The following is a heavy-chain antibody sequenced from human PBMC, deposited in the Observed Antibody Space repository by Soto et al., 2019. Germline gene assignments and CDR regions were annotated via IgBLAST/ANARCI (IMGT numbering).Heavy chain of an antibody. CDR3: ARVPNR. V-gene: IGHV4-59*12. J-gene: IGHJ5*02. Sequence: SETLSLTCTVSGGSISSYYWSWIRQPPGKGLEWIGYIYHSGSTYYNPSLKSRVTISVDWSKNQFSLKLSSVTAADTAVYYCARVPNRWGQGTLVTVSS. CDR1: GGSISSYY. D-gene: IGHD2-2*01. CDR2: IYHSGST.